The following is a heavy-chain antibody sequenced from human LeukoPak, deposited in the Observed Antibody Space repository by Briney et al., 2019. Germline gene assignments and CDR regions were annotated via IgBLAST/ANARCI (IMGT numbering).Heavy chain of an antibody. J-gene: IGHJ3*02. CDR3: ASPVGFKYGSDDFAI. Sequence: GASVKVSCKASGGTFSSYAISWVRQAPGQGLEWMGGIIPIFGTANYAQKFQGRVTITTDESTSTAYMELSSLGSEDTAVYYCASPVGFKYGSDDFAIWGQGTLVTVSS. CDR2: IIPIFGTA. V-gene: IGHV1-69*05. CDR1: GGTFSSYA. D-gene: IGHD3-10*01.